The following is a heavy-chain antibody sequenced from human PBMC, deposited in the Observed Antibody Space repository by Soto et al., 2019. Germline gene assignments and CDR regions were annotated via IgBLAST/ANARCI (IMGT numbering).Heavy chain of an antibody. CDR3: ARGGGVNNWNYFAFDI. Sequence: ASVKVSCKASGGTFSSYAISWVRQAPGQGLEWMGGIIPIFGTANYAQKFQGRVTITADESTSTAYMELSSLRSEDTAVYYCARGGGVNNWNYFAFDIWGQGTMVTVSS. CDR1: GGTFSSYA. V-gene: IGHV1-69*13. J-gene: IGHJ3*02. D-gene: IGHD1-7*01. CDR2: IIPIFGTA.